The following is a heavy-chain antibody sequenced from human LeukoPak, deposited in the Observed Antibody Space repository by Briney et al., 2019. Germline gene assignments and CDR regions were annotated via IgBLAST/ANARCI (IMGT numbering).Heavy chain of an antibody. J-gene: IGHJ5*02. Sequence: PSETLSLTCAVYGGSFSGYYWSWIRQPPGKGLEWIGEINHSGSTNYNPSLKSRVTISVDTSKNQFSPKLSSVTAADMAVYYCASFYSSSINKTNWFDPWGQGTLVTVSS. CDR2: INHSGST. CDR1: GGSFSGYY. V-gene: IGHV4-34*01. D-gene: IGHD6-6*01. CDR3: ASFYSSSINKTNWFDP.